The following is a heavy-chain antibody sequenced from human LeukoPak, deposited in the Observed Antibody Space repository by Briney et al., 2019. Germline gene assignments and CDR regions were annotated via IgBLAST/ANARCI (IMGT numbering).Heavy chain of an antibody. CDR3: ARIPLGTIFGVVMTFDY. V-gene: IGHV1-2*02. D-gene: IGHD3-3*01. J-gene: IGHJ4*02. CDR1: GYTFTGYY. CDR2: LNPNSGVT. Sequence: ASVKVSCKASGYTFTGYYIHWVRRAPGQGLEWMGWLNPNSGVTSYAQNFQGRVTMTRDTSISTAYMELSRLRSDDTAVYYCARIPLGTIFGVVMTFDYWGQGTLVTVSS.